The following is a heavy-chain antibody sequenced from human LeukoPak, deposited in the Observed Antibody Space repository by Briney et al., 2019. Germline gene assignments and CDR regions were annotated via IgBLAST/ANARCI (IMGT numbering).Heavy chain of an antibody. J-gene: IGHJ5*02. CDR3: ARHDITTAGLDWFDP. CDR1: GGSISSSSYY. Sequence: PSETLSLTCTVSGGSISSSSYYWGWIRQPLGKGLEWIGSIYYSGSTYYNPSLKSRVTISVDTSKNQFSLKLSSVTAADTAVYYCARHDITTAGLDWFDPWGQGTLVTVSS. D-gene: IGHD1-20*01. CDR2: IYYSGST. V-gene: IGHV4-39*01.